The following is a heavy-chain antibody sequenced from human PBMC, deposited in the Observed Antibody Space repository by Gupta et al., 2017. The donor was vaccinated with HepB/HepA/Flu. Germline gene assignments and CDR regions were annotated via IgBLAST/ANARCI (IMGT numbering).Heavy chain of an antibody. V-gene: IGHV3-23*01. CDR1: GFTFSNYA. J-gene: IGHJ4*02. Sequence: EVQLLESGGGLVQPGGSLRLSCAASGFTFSNYAMTWVRQAPGKGPEWVSAISASGGSTYYPDSVKGRFTVSRDNSKNTLYLQMNSLRAEDTAVYYCAKVNGFLTGHSPDYWGQGTLVTV. CDR3: AKVNGFLTGHSPDY. D-gene: IGHD3-9*01. CDR2: ISASGGST.